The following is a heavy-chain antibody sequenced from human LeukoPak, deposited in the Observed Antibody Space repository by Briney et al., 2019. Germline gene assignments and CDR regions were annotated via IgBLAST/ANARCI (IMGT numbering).Heavy chain of an antibody. Sequence: GGCLRLSCGASGFTFSTYAMTWVRQAPGKGLEWVSNISAGGGGTSNADSVKGRFTISRDNSKNTLYLQMNSLTAEDTAVYYCAKRSRTEYYFDSWGQGTLVTVSS. CDR1: GFTFSTYA. J-gene: IGHJ4*02. CDR2: ISAGGGGT. CDR3: AKRSRTEYYFDS. V-gene: IGHV3-23*01.